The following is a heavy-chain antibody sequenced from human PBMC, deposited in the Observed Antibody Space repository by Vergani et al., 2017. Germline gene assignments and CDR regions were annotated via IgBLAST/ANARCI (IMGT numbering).Heavy chain of an antibody. J-gene: IGHJ4*02. CDR3: ARDAGSYDPHYFDY. Sequence: QVQLHESGPGLVKPSQTLSLTCTVSGGSITSGSFYWSWIRQPAGKGLEWIGRIYHSGSTYYNPSLKSRVIISVDTSKNQFSLKLSSVTAADTAVYYCARDAGSYDPHYFDYWGQGTLVTVSS. D-gene: IGHD3-16*01. CDR2: IYHSGST. CDR1: GGSITSGSFY. V-gene: IGHV4-61*02.